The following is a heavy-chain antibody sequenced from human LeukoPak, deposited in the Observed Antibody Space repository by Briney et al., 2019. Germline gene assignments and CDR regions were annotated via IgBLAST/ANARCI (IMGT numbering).Heavy chain of an antibody. CDR3: AARDDYYDSSGYYY. CDR1: GYRFTSYW. V-gene: IGHV5-51*01. D-gene: IGHD3-22*01. CDR2: IYPGDSDT. Sequence: PGESLKISCKGSGYRFTSYWIGWVRQMPGKGLEWMGIIYPGDSDTRHSPSFQGQVTISADKSISTAYLQWSSLKATDTAMYYCAARDDYYDSSGYYYWGQGTLVTVSS. J-gene: IGHJ4*02.